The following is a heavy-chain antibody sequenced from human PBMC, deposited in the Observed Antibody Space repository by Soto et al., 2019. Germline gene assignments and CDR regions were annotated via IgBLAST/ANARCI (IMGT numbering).Heavy chain of an antibody. CDR1: GFTFSTYA. CDR2: ISYHGRNK. Sequence: QVPLVESGGGVVQPGTSLRLSCAASGFTFSTYAMHWVRQAPGKGLEWVAAISYHGRNKNYADSVKGRFTISRDNSKNTLYVEINSLRLEDTALYYCARDQMVAGPYFDYWGQGTLVTVSS. V-gene: IGHV3-30*04. J-gene: IGHJ4*02. CDR3: ARDQMVAGPYFDY. D-gene: IGHD6-19*01.